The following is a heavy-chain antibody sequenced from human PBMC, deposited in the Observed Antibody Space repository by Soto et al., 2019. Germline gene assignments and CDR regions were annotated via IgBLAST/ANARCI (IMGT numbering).Heavy chain of an antibody. J-gene: IGHJ4*02. CDR2: IYYSGTT. CDR3: AGVDY. Sequence: SETLSLTCTVSGGSISSGGYYWSWIRQYPGKGLEWIGHIYYSGTTYYNPSLKSRVTISVDTSKNQFSLKLNSVTAADTAVYYCAGVDYWGQGTLVTVSS. V-gene: IGHV4-31*03. CDR1: GGSISSGGYY.